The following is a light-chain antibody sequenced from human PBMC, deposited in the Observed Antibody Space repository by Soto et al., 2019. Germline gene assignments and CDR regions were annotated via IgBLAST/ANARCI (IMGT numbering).Light chain of an antibody. Sequence: QSVLTQPPSASGSPGQSVTISCTGTSSDVGGYNYVSWYQQHPGKAPKLMIYEVSKRPSGVPDRFSGSKSGNTASLTVSGLQAEDEADYYCSSYAGSQRVFGGGTKLTVL. J-gene: IGLJ2*01. CDR2: EVS. CDR1: SSDVGGYNY. CDR3: SSYAGSQRV. V-gene: IGLV2-8*01.